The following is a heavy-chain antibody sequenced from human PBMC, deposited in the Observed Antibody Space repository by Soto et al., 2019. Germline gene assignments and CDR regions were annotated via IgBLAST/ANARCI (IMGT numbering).Heavy chain of an antibody. J-gene: IGHJ4*02. D-gene: IGHD3-9*01. CDR1: GFTFGTYT. V-gene: IGHV3-23*01. CDR2: LGGGGGT. Sequence: PGGSLRLSCAASGFTFGTYTMNWVRQAPGKGLEWVSALGGGGGTHYAESVKGRFTISRDYSKNILLLQMNSLRDEDSAIYYCTKDRHPDGIWTFDFWGQGTLVTVSS. CDR3: TKDRHPDGIWTFDF.